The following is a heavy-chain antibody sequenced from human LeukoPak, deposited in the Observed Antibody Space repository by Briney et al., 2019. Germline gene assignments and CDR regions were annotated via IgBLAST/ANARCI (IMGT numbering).Heavy chain of an antibody. D-gene: IGHD1-26*01. CDR1: GFTFSSYW. CDR3: ATGATTPFDY. Sequence: GGSLRLSCAASGFTFSSYWMHWVRQAPGKGLVWVSRISSDGSSTSYADSVKGRFTISRDNAKNTLYLQMNSLRAEDTAVYYCATGATTPFDYWGQGTLVTVSS. J-gene: IGHJ4*02. V-gene: IGHV3-74*01. CDR2: ISSDGSST.